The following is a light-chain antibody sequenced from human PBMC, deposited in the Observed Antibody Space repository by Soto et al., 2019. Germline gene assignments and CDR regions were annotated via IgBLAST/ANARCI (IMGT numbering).Light chain of an antibody. CDR2: KAS. Sequence: DIQMTQSPSTLSASVGDRVTITCRASQSISSWLAWYQQKPGKAPKLLIYKASSLESGVPSRFSGSGSWTEFTLTISSLQPDDFAPYYCHQYSTYSRTFGPGTKVEIK. CDR1: QSISSW. V-gene: IGKV1-5*03. CDR3: HQYSTYSRT. J-gene: IGKJ1*01.